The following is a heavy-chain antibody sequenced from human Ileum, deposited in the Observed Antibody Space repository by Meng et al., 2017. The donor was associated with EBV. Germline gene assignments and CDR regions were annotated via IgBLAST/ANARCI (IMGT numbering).Heavy chain of an antibody. CDR2: IYNSGST. J-gene: IGHJ2*01. Sequence: QVQLQEWGPGRVKPSQTLSLTCTVSGGSISSSNYYWSWIRQPPGKGREWSGHIYNSGSTYYNPSLKSRITISVDTSKNQFALKLSSVTAADTAVYYCARGQKGYFDLWGRGTLVTVSS. V-gene: IGHV4-30-4*01. CDR3: ARGQKGYFDL. CDR1: GGSISSSNYY.